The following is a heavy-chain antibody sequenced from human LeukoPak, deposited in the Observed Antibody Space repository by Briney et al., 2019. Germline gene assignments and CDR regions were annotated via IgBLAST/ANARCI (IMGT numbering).Heavy chain of an antibody. CDR1: GFSFSYQG. D-gene: IGHD2-8*01. V-gene: IGHV3-23*01. CDR2: ISGSGGST. J-gene: IGHJ4*02. Sequence: GGSLRLSCAGSGFSFSYQGMTWVRQAPGKGLEWVSAISGSGGSTYYADSVKGRFTISRDNSKNTLYLQMNSLRAEDTAVYYCARVTGVSFHFDYWGQGTLVTVSS. CDR3: ARVTGVSFHFDY.